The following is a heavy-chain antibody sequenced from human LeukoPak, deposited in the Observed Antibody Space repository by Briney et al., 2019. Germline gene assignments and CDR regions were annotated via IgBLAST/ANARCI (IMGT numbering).Heavy chain of an antibody. V-gene: IGHV4-31*03. Sequence: PSETLSLTCTVSGGSISSGGYYWSWIRQHPGKGLEWIGYIYYSGSTYYNPSLKSRVTMSVDTSKNQFSLKLSSVTAADTAVYYCARAIRTEGKYSGSYWAFGYWGQGTLVTVSS. CDR1: GGSISSGGYY. CDR2: IYYSGST. J-gene: IGHJ4*02. CDR3: ARAIRTEGKYSGSYWAFGY. D-gene: IGHD1-26*01.